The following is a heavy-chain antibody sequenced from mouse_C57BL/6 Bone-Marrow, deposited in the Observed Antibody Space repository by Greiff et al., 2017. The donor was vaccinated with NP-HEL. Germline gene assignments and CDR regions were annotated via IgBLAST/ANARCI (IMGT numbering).Heavy chain of an antibody. CDR1: GYTFTNYW. Sequence: QVQLQQSGAELVRPGTSVKMSCKASGYTFTNYWIGWAKQRPGHGLEWIGDIYPGGGYTNYNEKFKGKATLTADKYSSTAYMQFSSLTSEDSAIYYCARWNYGSSPWFAYWGQGTLVTVSA. V-gene: IGHV1-63*01. D-gene: IGHD1-1*01. CDR2: IYPGGGYT. J-gene: IGHJ3*01. CDR3: ARWNYGSSPWFAY.